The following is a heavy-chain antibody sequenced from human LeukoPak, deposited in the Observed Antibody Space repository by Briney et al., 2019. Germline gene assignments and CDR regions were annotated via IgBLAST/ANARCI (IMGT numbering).Heavy chain of an antibody. CDR1: GYTCTSYD. J-gene: IGHJ5*02. CDR2: MNPNSGNT. CDR3: AKTSGYCSGGSCQNWFDP. V-gene: IGHV1-8*03. D-gene: IGHD2-15*01. Sequence: ASVKVSCKASGYTCTSYDINWFRQATGQGLEWMGWMNPNSGNTGFAQKFQGRVTITRNTSISTAYMELSSLRSEDTAVYYCAKTSGYCSGGSCQNWFDPWGQGTLVTVSS.